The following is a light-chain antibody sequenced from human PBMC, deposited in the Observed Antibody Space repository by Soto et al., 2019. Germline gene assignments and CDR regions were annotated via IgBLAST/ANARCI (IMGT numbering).Light chain of an antibody. J-gene: IGKJ1*01. Sequence: DVVMTQSPLSLPVTLGQPASISCSSIQSPVYSDGNTYLNWYQQRTGHSPRLLIYKGSRWDSVVTYRFSGSGSGTDFTLNIRRVEAEDVGVYQCLQGTQWTFGRGTKVEIK. CDR1: QSPVYSDGNTY. V-gene: IGKV2D-30*01. CDR3: LQGTQWT. CDR2: KGS.